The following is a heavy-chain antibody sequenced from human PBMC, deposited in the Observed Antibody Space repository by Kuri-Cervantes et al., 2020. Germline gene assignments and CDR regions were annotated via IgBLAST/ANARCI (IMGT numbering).Heavy chain of an antibody. Sequence: ESLKISCTVSGGSISSYYWSWIRQPPGRGLEWIGYIYYSGSTNYNPSLKSRVTISVDTSKNQFSLKLSSVTAADTAVYYCARLEFRSSSGRVIWFDPWGQGTLVTVSS. J-gene: IGHJ5*02. CDR3: ARLEFRSSSGRVIWFDP. CDR2: IYYSGST. V-gene: IGHV4-59*01. CDR1: GGSISSYY. D-gene: IGHD6-6*01.